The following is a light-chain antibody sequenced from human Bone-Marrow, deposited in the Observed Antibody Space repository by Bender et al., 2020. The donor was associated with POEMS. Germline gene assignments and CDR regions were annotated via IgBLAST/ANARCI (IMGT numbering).Light chain of an antibody. V-gene: IGLV1-44*01. J-gene: IGLJ2*01. CDR2: SSH. Sequence: QSVLTQPPSASGTPGQRVTISCSGGSSNIGAHAVNWYQHLPGTAPKLLIYSSHRRPSEVPDRFSGSRSGTSASLAITGLQAEDEAVYYCQSFDRSLTLSVFGGGTKLTVL. CDR3: QSFDRSLTLSV. CDR1: SSNIGAHA.